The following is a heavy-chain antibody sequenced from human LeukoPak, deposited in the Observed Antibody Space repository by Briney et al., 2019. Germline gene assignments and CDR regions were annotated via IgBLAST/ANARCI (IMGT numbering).Heavy chain of an antibody. D-gene: IGHD4-17*01. CDR1: GYSISSGYY. J-gene: IGHJ4*02. CDR2: IYHSGSA. CDR3: ASAITVTTDY. V-gene: IGHV4-38-2*02. Sequence: SSETLSLTCTVSGYSISSGYYWGWIRQPPGKGLEWIGSIYHSGSAYYNPSLKSRVTISVDTSKNQFSLKLSSVTAADTAVYYCASAITVTTDYWGQGTLVTVS.